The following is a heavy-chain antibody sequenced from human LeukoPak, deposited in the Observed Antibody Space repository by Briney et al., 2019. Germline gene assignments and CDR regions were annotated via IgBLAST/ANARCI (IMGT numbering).Heavy chain of an antibody. CDR2: ISWNSGSI. CDR1: GFTFDDYA. J-gene: IGHJ4*02. D-gene: IGHD6-13*01. V-gene: IGHV3-9*01. CDR3: AKDHAAYSSSWYDY. Sequence: GRSLRLSCAASGFTFDDYAMHWVRQAPGKGLEWVSGISWNSGSIGYADSVKGRFTISRDNAKNSLYLQMNSLRAEDTALYYCAKDHAAYSSSWYDYWGQGTLVTVSS.